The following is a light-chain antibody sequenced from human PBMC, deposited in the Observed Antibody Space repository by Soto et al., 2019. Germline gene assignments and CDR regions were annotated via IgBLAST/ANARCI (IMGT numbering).Light chain of an antibody. V-gene: IGLV2-14*03. CDR3: AAWDDSLNVYV. CDR1: SSDVGAFNY. CDR2: DVS. J-gene: IGLJ1*01. Sequence: QSALTQPASVSGSPGQSIAISCTGTSSDVGAFNYVSWYQQHPGKAPKFMIFDVSSRPSGVSDRFSGSKSGNTASLTISGLQTEDEADYYCAAWDDSLNVYVFGTATKVSVL.